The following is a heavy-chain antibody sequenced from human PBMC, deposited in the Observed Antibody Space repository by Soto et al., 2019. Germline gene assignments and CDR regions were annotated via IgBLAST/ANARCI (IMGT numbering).Heavy chain of an antibody. Sequence: KESGPTLVKPTQTLTLTCTFSGFSLSASGVGVGWIRQPPGKALEWLAIIYWDDAKHYSPSLKSSLTITKDTSKNQVVLTMTHMDPVDTAPYYCAHKGGGDRILDYWGQGTLVTVSS. CDR2: IYWDDAK. D-gene: IGHD3-16*01. CDR3: AHKGGGDRILDY. CDR1: GFSLSASGVG. J-gene: IGHJ4*02. V-gene: IGHV2-5*02.